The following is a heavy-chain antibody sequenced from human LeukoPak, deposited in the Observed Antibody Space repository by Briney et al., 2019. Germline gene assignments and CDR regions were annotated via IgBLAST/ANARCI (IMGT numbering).Heavy chain of an antibody. CDR2: IYTSGST. Sequence: SETLSLTCTVSGGSISSGSYYWSWIRQPAGKGLEWIGRIYTSGSTNYNPSLKSRVTISVDTSKNQFSLKLSSVTAADTAVYYCARDGGRIHNWFDPWGQGTLVTVSS. CDR1: GGSISSGSYY. J-gene: IGHJ5*02. V-gene: IGHV4-61*02. CDR3: ARDGGRIHNWFDP.